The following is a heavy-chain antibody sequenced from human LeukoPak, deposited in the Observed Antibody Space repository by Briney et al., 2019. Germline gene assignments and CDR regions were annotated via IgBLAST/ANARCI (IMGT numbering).Heavy chain of an antibody. D-gene: IGHD3-22*01. CDR1: GYTFTSYG. Sequence: ASVKVSCKASGYTFTSYGIGWVRQAPGQGLEWMGWISTYNGKRNYAQKFQDRVTMTTDTSTSTAYMELRSLRSDDTAIYHCATNYYYDNTGYWGAFDIWGQGTMVTVSS. CDR2: ISTYNGKR. V-gene: IGHV1-18*01. CDR3: ATNYYYDNTGYWGAFDI. J-gene: IGHJ3*02.